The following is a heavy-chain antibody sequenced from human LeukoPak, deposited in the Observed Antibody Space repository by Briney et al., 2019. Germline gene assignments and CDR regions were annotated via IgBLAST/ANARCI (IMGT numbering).Heavy chain of an antibody. D-gene: IGHD2-2*01. CDR2: ISGSGGST. V-gene: IGHV3-23*01. Sequence: GRSLRLSCAASGSTFSSYAMSWVRQAPGKGLEWVSAISGSGGSTYYADSVKGRFTISRDNSKNTLYLQMNSLRAEDTAVYYCAKDMRPHNIVVVPAATDYWGQGTLVTVSS. CDR1: GSTFSSYA. J-gene: IGHJ4*02. CDR3: AKDMRPHNIVVVPAATDY.